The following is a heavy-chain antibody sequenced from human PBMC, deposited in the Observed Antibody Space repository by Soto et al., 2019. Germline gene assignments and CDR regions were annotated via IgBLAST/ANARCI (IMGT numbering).Heavy chain of an antibody. CDR1: GGSISSGDYY. CDR3: ARVGGLGYCSGGSCYHFDY. D-gene: IGHD2-15*01. V-gene: IGHV4-30-4*01. Sequence: TSETLSLTCTVSGGSISSGDYYWSWIRQPPGKGLEWIGYIYYSGSTYYNPSLKSRVTISVDTSKNQFSLKLSSVTAADTAVYYCARVGGLGYCSGGSCYHFDYWGQGTLVTVSS. CDR2: IYYSGST. J-gene: IGHJ4*02.